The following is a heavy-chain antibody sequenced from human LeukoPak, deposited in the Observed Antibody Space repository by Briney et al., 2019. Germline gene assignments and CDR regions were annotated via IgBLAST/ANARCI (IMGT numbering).Heavy chain of an antibody. Sequence: GGSLRLSCAASGFTFSSYWMSWVRQAPGKGLEWVALIWYDGSNKYYTDSVKGRLTISRDNSKNTLYLQMNSLRAEDTAVYYCAREGPRGNSQFDYWGQGTLVTVSS. V-gene: IGHV3-33*08. D-gene: IGHD2/OR15-2a*01. J-gene: IGHJ4*02. CDR3: AREGPRGNSQFDY. CDR1: GFTFSSYW. CDR2: IWYDGSNK.